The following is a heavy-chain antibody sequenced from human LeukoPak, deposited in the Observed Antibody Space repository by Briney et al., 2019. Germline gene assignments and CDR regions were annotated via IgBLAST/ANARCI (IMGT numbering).Heavy chain of an antibody. CDR2: INPEYHNT. CDR1: GYTFTTYG. V-gene: IGHV1-18*01. Sequence: ASVKVSCKASGYTFTTYGITWVRQAPGQGLVWMGWINPEYHNTNYAQKFQGRVTMTTDTSTSTAYMELRSLRSDDTAVYSCARGWTLDYWGQGTLVTVSS. CDR3: ARGWTLDY. D-gene: IGHD3/OR15-3a*01. J-gene: IGHJ4*02.